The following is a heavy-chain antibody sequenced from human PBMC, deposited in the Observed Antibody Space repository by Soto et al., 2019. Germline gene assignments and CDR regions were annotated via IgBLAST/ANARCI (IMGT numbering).Heavy chain of an antibody. Sequence: QVQLVQSGAGVKRPGSSVKVSCKASGDTFTFYSINWVRQAPVLGLEWMGRINPILSMSNYAQRFQGRVTMTAEKSTRTAYMELSSLRSEDTAIYYCASSYGSGYRAFDYWGQGALVTVSS. CDR3: ASSYGSGYRAFDY. CDR2: INPILSMS. D-gene: IGHD3-10*01. CDR1: GDTFTFYS. J-gene: IGHJ4*02. V-gene: IGHV1-69*02.